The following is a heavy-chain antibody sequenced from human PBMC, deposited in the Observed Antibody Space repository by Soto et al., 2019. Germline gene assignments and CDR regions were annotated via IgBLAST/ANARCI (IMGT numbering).Heavy chain of an antibody. V-gene: IGHV3-30*18. J-gene: IGHJ4*02. CDR1: GFTFSSYG. CDR2: ISYDGSNK. CDR3: AKDPGTTVTTKPFSDY. D-gene: IGHD4-17*01. Sequence: GGSLRLSCAASGFTFSSYGMHWVRQAPGKGLEWVAVISYDGSNKYYADSVKGRFTISRDNSKNTLYLQMNSLRAEDTAVYYCAKDPGTTVTTKPFSDYWGQGTLVTVSS.